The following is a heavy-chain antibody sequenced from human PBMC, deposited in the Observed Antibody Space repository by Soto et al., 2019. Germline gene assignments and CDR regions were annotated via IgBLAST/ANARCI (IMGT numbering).Heavy chain of an antibody. V-gene: IGHV3-33*01. J-gene: IGHJ4*02. CDR2: IWYDGSNK. Sequence: GGSLRLSCAASGFPFSSYGMHWVRQAPGKGLEWVAVIWYDGSNKYYADSVKGRFTISRDNSKNTLYLQMNSLRAEDTAVYYCARGYYCSSTSCQYYFDYWGQGTLVTVSS. CDR1: GFPFSSYG. D-gene: IGHD2-2*01. CDR3: ARGYYCSSTSCQYYFDY.